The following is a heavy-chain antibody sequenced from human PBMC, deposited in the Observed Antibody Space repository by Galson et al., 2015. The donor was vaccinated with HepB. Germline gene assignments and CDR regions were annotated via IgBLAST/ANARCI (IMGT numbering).Heavy chain of an antibody. J-gene: IGHJ4*02. CDR1: GFTFSRSG. D-gene: IGHD3-10*02. Sequence: SLRLSCAASGFTFSRSGMRWVRQAPGTGLKWVAVIRSDGGNTNSADSVEGRFTNSRDNSKNTLYLQMNSLRADDTAVYYCAKNGWELLFSFDYWGQGTLVTVSS. CDR2: IRSDGGNT. V-gene: IGHV3-30*02. CDR3: AKNGWELLFSFDY.